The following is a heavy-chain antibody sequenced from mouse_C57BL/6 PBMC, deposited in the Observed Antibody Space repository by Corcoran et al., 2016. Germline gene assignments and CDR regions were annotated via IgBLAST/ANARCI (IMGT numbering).Heavy chain of an antibody. CDR1: GYTFTDYY. D-gene: IGHD4-1*01. V-gene: IGHV1-76*01. J-gene: IGHJ4*01. CDR2: IYPGSGNT. CDR3: AREGGTGDYYAMDY. Sequence: QVQLKQSGAELVRPGASVKLSCKASGYTFTDYYINWVKQRPGQGLEWIARIYPGSGNTYYNEKFKGKSTLTAEKSSRTAYMQLSSLTSEDSAVYVCAREGGTGDYYAMDYWGQGTSVTVSS.